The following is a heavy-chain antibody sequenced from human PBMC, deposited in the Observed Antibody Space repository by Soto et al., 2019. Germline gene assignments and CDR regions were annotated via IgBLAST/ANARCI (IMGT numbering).Heavy chain of an antibody. CDR3: ARVYSSSWYEDYYYGMDV. CDR2: INAGNGNT. D-gene: IGHD6-13*01. Sequence: ASVKVSCKASGYTFTSYAMHWVRQAPGQRLEWMGWINAGNGNTKYSQKFQGRVTITRDTSASTAYMELSSLRSEDTAVYYCARVYSSSWYEDYYYGMDVWGQGTTVTVSS. J-gene: IGHJ6*02. CDR1: GYTFTSYA. V-gene: IGHV1-3*01.